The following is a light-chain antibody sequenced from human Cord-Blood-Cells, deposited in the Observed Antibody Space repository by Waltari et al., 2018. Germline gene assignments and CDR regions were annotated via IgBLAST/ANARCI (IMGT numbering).Light chain of an antibody. CDR1: SGFNLGTYR. CDR2: YKSDADK. V-gene: IGLV5-45*01. J-gene: IGLJ2*01. Sequence: QAVLTHPPSLSASPGASASLTCTLRSGFNLGTYRVYWYQQQPGSPPKYIPRYKSDADKQQGSGVPSRFSGSKDASTNAGILLSSGLQSEDDADYCCMICHSSAVVFGGGTKLTVL. CDR3: MICHSSAVV.